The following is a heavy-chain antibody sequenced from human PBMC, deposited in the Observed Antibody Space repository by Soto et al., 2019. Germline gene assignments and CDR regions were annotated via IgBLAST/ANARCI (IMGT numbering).Heavy chain of an antibody. V-gene: IGHV4-59*08. J-gene: IGHJ4*02. CDR3: AIFDYSSGWYFGY. D-gene: IGHD6-19*01. CDR2: IYYSGST. Sequence: SETLSLTCTVSGGSISDYCWSWIRQPPGKGLEWIGYIYYSGSTNYNPSLKSRVTISVDTSKNQFSLKLSSVTAADTAVYYCAIFDYSSGWYFGYWGQGTLVTVSS. CDR1: GGSISDYC.